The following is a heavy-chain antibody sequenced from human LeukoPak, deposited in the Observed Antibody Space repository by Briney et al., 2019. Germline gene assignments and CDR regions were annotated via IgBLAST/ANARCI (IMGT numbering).Heavy chain of an antibody. CDR3: GRGASYNWIYKIDY. CDR2: ISSSSSTI. CDR1: GFTFSSYS. V-gene: IGHV3-48*01. Sequence: GGSLRLSYAASGFTFSSYSMNWIRQAPGKGLEWVSYISSSSSTIYYADSVKGRFTISRDNAKNSLYLQMNSLRAEDTAVYYCGRGASYNWIYKIDYGAQETLVTVSS. J-gene: IGHJ4*02. D-gene: IGHD1-7*01.